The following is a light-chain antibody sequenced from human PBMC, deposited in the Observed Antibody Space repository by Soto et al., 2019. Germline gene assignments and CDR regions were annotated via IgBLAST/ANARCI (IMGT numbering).Light chain of an antibody. J-gene: IGKJ1*01. CDR1: QGIRNE. Sequence: DIQMTQSPSSLSASVGDRVTITCRTSQGIRNELVWFQQKPGKAPKRLIHGASSLQSGVPSRFSGSGSGTEFTLTISSLQPEDFATYYCLQNNSYPRTFGQGTKVEIK. CDR2: GAS. V-gene: IGKV1-17*01. CDR3: LQNNSYPRT.